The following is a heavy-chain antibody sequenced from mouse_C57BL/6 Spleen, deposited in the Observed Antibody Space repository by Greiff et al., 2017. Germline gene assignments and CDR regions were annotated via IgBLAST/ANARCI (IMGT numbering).Heavy chain of an antibody. CDR2: INPSTGGT. Sequence: VQLQQSGPELVKPGASVKISCKASGYSFTGYYMNWVKQSPEKSLEWIGEINPSTGGTTYNQKFKAKATLTVDKSSSTAYMQLKSLTSEDSAVYYCARGIYIDYWGQGTTLTVSS. CDR1: GYSFTGYY. V-gene: IGHV1-42*01. CDR3: ARGIYIDY. J-gene: IGHJ2*01.